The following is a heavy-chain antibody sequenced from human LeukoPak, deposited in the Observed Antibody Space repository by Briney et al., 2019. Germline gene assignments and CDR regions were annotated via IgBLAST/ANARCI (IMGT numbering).Heavy chain of an antibody. CDR1: GFTFSSYS. CDR3: ARDSIAVNAFDI. J-gene: IGHJ3*02. D-gene: IGHD6-19*01. V-gene: IGHV3-21*01. CDR2: ISSSSSYI. Sequence: GGSLRLSCAASGFTFSSYSMNWVRQAPGKRLEWVSSISSSSSYIYYADSVKGRFTISRDNAKNSLYLQMNSLRAEDTAVYYCARDSIAVNAFDIWGQGTMVTVSS.